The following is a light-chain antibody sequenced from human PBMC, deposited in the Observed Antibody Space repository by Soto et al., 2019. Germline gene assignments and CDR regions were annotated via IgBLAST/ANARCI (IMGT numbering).Light chain of an antibody. V-gene: IGKV3-15*01. CDR3: QQYKNWYT. Sequence: IVMTQSPATLSVSPGERATLSCRASQSVSSNLAWYQQKPGQAPRLLIYRASTRATGIPARFSGSGSGTEFTLTISSLQSEDCAVYYCQQYKNWYTFGQGTKLEIK. CDR1: QSVSSN. J-gene: IGKJ2*01. CDR2: RAS.